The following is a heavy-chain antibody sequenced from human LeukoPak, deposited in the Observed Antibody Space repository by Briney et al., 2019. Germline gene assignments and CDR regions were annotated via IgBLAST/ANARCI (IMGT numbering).Heavy chain of an antibody. Sequence: PSETLSLTCTVSGYSISSGYYWGWIRQPPGKGLEWIGSIYHSGSTYYNPSLKSRVTISVDTSKNQFSLKLSSVTAADTAVYYCAGRVGASYYFDYWGQGTLVTVSS. V-gene: IGHV4-38-2*02. D-gene: IGHD1-26*01. J-gene: IGHJ4*02. CDR2: IYHSGST. CDR1: GYSISSGYY. CDR3: AGRVGASYYFDY.